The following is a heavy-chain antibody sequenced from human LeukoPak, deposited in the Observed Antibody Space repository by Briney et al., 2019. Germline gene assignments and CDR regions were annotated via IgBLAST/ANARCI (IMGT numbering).Heavy chain of an antibody. CDR1: GYSFPTYW. CDR3: ARHSGSGMDV. V-gene: IGHV5-10-1*01. Sequence: GESLQISCKGSGYSFPTYWISWVRQIPGKGLEWMGRIDCSDSYSNYSPSFKGHVTISADKSTGTAYLQWSSLKASDTALYYCARHSGSGMDVWGQGTTVTVSS. CDR2: IDCSDSYS. J-gene: IGHJ6*02. D-gene: IGHD3-22*01.